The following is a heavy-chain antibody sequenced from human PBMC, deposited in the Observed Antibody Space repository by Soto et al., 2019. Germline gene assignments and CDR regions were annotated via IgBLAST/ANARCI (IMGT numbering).Heavy chain of an antibody. CDR3: ARGGSCSGGSCSVFDY. D-gene: IGHD2-15*01. J-gene: IGHJ4*02. V-gene: IGHV4-34*01. Sequence: QVQLQQWGAELLKPSETLSLTCAVYGGSFSGYYWSWIRQPPGKGLEWIGEINHSGSTNYNPSLKSRVTISVDTSKNQFSLKLSSVTAADTAVYYCARGGSCSGGSCSVFDYWGQGTLVTVSS. CDR1: GGSFSGYY. CDR2: INHSGST.